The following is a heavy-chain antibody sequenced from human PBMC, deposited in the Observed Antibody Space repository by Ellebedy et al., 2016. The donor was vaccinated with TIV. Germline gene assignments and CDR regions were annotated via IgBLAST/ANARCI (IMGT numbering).Heavy chain of an antibody. CDR2: ISGNGLHI. CDR1: GFTFSDYW. Sequence: PGGSLRLSCAASGFTFSDYWMSWVRQAPGKGLEWVSSISGNGLHIKYTDLVQGRFTISRDSAKNSVSLQMDSLRAEDTAVYYCATDRGERGLLSFFDSWGQGTPVTVST. J-gene: IGHJ4*02. D-gene: IGHD2-21*02. V-gene: IGHV3-21*06. CDR3: ATDRGERGLLSFFDS.